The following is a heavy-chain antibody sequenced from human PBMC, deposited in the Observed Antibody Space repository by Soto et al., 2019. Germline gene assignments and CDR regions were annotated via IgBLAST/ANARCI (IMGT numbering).Heavy chain of an antibody. CDR2: IYDTGST. CDR1: GGSISSYY. CDR3: AREPAWGYYGMDV. J-gene: IGHJ6*02. D-gene: IGHD7-27*01. Sequence: PSETLSLTCTVSGGSISSYYWSWIRQPPGKGLEWIGYIYDTGSTNYNPSLKSRVTISVDTSKNQFSLKLSSVTAADTAVYYCAREPAWGYYGMDVWGQGTTVTVSS. V-gene: IGHV4-59*12.